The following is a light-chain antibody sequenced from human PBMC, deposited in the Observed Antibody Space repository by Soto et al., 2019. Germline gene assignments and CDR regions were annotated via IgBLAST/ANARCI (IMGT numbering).Light chain of an antibody. CDR1: YSNIETNY. CDR3: GTWDSSLSAGV. CDR2: DNT. J-gene: IGLJ1*01. V-gene: IGLV1-51*01. Sequence: QSVLTQPPSISATPGQKVTISCSGSYSNIETNYVSWYQQLPGTAPKPLIYDNTERPSGIPDRFSGSKSGSSATLGITGLQTGDEADYYCGTWDSSLSAGVFGTGTKVTVL.